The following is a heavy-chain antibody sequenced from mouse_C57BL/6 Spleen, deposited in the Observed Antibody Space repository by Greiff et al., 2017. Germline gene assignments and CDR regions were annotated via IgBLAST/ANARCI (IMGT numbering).Heavy chain of an antibody. CDR3: AEGSSYDYAMDY. D-gene: IGHD1-1*01. CDR2: INPSSGYT. J-gene: IGHJ4*01. Sequence: QVQLQQSGAELARPGASVKMSCKASGYTFTSYTMHWVKQRPGQGLEWIGYINPSSGYTKYNQKFKDKATLTADKSSSTAYMQLSSLTSEDSAVYYCAEGSSYDYAMDYWGQGTSVTVSS. CDR1: GYTFTSYT. V-gene: IGHV1-4*01.